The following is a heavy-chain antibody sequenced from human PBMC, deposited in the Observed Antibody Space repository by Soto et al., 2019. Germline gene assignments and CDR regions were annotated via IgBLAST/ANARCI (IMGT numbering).Heavy chain of an antibody. V-gene: IGHV5-51*01. Sequence: EPLRIPRKGSGYSFTSYCSGRVRQIPGKGLEWMGIIYPGDSDTRYSPSFQGQVTISADKSISTAYLQWSSLKASDTAMYYCARGKYYYDSSGYAHYYYYGMDVWGQGTTVTVSS. CDR2: IYPGDSDT. CDR3: ARGKYYYDSSGYAHYYYYGMDV. CDR1: GYSFTSYC. J-gene: IGHJ6*02. D-gene: IGHD3-22*01.